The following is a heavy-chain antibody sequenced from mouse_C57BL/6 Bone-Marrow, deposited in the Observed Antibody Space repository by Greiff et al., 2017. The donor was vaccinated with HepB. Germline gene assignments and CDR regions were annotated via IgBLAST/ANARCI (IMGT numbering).Heavy chain of an antibody. D-gene: IGHD2-1*01. CDR2: IYPRSGNT. CDR3: ARRGYGNYLY. J-gene: IGHJ2*01. CDR1: GYTFTSYG. Sequence: QVQLQQSGAELARPGASVKLSCKASGYTFTSYGISWVKQRTGQGLEWIGEIYPRSGNTYYNEKFKGKATLTADKSSSTAYMQLNSLTSEDSAVYFCARRGYGNYLYWGQGTTLTVSS. V-gene: IGHV1-81*01.